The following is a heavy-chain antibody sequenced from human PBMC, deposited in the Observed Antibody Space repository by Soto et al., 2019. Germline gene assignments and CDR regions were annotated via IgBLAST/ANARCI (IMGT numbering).Heavy chain of an antibody. J-gene: IGHJ4*02. D-gene: IGHD4-4*01. V-gene: IGHV3-48*03. Sequence: EVQLVESGGDLVQPGGSLRLSCAASGFTFSSYEMNWVHQAPGKGLEWVSYISDGGSTIYYADSVKGRFTISRDNAKNSLYLQMNSLGAEDTAVYYCATFPRSSKRGYWGQGTLVTVSS. CDR1: GFTFSSYE. CDR3: ATFPRSSKRGY. CDR2: ISDGGSTI.